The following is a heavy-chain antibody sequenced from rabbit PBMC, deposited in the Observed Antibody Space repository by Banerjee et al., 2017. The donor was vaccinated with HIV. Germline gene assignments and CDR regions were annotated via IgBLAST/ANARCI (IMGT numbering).Heavy chain of an antibody. CDR1: GFSFSSSYY. J-gene: IGHJ2*01. Sequence: QSLEESGGDLVKPGASLTLTCTASGFSFSSSYYMCWVRQAPGKGLEWIACIYAGSSGSTYYASWAKGRFTISKTSSTTVTLQMTSLTAADTATYFCARGASTSLAYLGAFDPWGPGTLVTVS. CDR2: IYAGSSGST. CDR3: ARGASTSLAYLGAFDP. V-gene: IGHV1S40*01. D-gene: IGHD1-1*01.